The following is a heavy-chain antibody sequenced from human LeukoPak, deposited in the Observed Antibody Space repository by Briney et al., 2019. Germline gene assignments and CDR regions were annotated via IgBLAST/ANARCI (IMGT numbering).Heavy chain of an antibody. J-gene: IGHJ3*02. CDR2: INPNSGGT. V-gene: IGHV1-2*02. D-gene: IGHD3-3*01. CDR3: AREMSGYNDNAFDI. Sequence: ASVKVSCKASGYTFTGYYMHWVRQVPGQGLEWMGWINPNSGGTNYAQKFQGRVTMTRDTSISTAYMELSRLRSDDTAVYYCAREMSGYNDNAFDIWGQGTMVTVSS. CDR1: GYTFTGYY.